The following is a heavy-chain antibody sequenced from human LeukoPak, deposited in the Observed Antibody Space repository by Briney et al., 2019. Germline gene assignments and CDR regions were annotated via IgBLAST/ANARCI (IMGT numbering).Heavy chain of an antibody. D-gene: IGHD2-15*01. V-gene: IGHV3-21*01. CDR2: ISSSSGYI. J-gene: IGHJ4*02. Sequence: GGSLRLSCAASGFTFSSYSMNWVRQAPGKGLEWVASISSSSGYIFYADSVKGRFTVSRDNAKNSLYLQISNLRAEDTALYYCARDRGYCSSGSCYALYFDSWGQGTLVTVSS. CDR3: ARDRGYCSSGSCYALYFDS. CDR1: GFTFSSYS.